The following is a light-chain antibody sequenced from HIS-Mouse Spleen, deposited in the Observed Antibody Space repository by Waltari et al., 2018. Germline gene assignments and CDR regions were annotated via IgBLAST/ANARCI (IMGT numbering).Light chain of an antibody. CDR3: CSYAGSMV. J-gene: IGLJ2*01. CDR1: SSDFGSYSL. CDR2: EGS. Sequence: QSALTQPASGSGSPGQSVTISCTGTSSDFGSYSLVSWYQQHPGKAPKLMIYEGSKRPSGVSNRFSGSKSGNTASLTISGLQAEDEADYYCCSYAGSMVFGGGTKLTVL. V-gene: IGLV2-23*01.